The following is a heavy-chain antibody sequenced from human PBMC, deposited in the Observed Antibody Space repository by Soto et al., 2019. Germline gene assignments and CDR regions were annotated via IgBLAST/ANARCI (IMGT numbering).Heavy chain of an antibody. CDR3: ARIRGPRITIFGVVNGMDV. Sequence: GESLKISCKGSGYSFTSYWIGWVRQMPGKGLEWMGIIYPGDSDTRYSPSFQGQVTISADKPISTAYLQWSSLKASDTAMYYCARIRGPRITIFGVVNGMDVWGQGTTVTVSS. CDR1: GYSFTSYW. CDR2: IYPGDSDT. D-gene: IGHD3-3*01. V-gene: IGHV5-51*04. J-gene: IGHJ6*02.